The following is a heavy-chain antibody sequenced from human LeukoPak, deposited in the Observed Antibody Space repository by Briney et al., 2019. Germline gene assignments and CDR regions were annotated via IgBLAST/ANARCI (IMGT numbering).Heavy chain of an antibody. Sequence: ASVKVSCKASGYTFTSYYMHWVRQAPGQGLEWMGIINPSGGSTSYAQKFQGGVTMTRDTSTSTVYMELSSLRSEDTAVYYCARGAAAASYYYYGMDVWGQGTTVTVSS. CDR2: INPSGGST. V-gene: IGHV1-46*01. D-gene: IGHD2-2*01. CDR3: ARGAAAASYYYYGMDV. J-gene: IGHJ6*02. CDR1: GYTFTSYY.